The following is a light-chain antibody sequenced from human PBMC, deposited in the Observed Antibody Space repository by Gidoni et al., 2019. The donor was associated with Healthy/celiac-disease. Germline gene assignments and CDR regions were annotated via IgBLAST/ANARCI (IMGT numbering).Light chain of an antibody. V-gene: IGKV1-39*01. J-gene: IGKJ4*01. CDR2: AAS. Sequence: DIHLTQSPSSLSASVGDRVTITCRASQSISSYLNWYQQKPGKAPKLLIYAASSLQSGVPARFSGSGSGTDFTLTISSLQPEDFATYYCQQSYSTPPLTFGGXTKVEIK. CDR1: QSISSY. CDR3: QQSYSTPPLT.